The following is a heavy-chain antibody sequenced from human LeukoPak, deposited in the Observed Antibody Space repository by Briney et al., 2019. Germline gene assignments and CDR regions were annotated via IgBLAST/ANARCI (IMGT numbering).Heavy chain of an antibody. CDR3: ARELPREVTLDY. J-gene: IGHJ4*02. Sequence: GGSLRLSCAASGLTFSDYYMSWIRQAPGKGLEWVSYISTSGSTIYYADSVKGRFTISRDNAKNTLYLQVNSLRAEDTGVYYCARELPREVTLDYWGQGTLVTVSS. CDR2: ISTSGSTI. CDR1: GLTFSDYY. D-gene: IGHD2-21*02. V-gene: IGHV3-11*04.